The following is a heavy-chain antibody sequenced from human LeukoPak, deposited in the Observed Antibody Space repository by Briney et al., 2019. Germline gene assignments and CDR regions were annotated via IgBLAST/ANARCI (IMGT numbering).Heavy chain of an antibody. Sequence: GGSLRLSCAASGFTFSSYAMSWVRQAPGKGLEWVSAISGSGGSTYYADSVKGRFTISRDNSKNTLYVQMNSLRAEDTAVYYCAATPYTIGYCTGGSCYGGFDYWGQGTLVTVSS. J-gene: IGHJ4*02. V-gene: IGHV3-23*01. CDR2: ISGSGGST. CDR1: GFTFSSYA. CDR3: AATPYTIGYCTGGSCYGGFDY. D-gene: IGHD2-15*01.